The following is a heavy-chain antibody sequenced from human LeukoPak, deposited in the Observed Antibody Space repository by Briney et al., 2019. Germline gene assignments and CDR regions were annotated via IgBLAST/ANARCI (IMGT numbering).Heavy chain of an antibody. D-gene: IGHD3-16*02. Sequence: ASVKVSCKASGYTFTSYYMHWVRQAPGQGLEWMGIINPSGGSTSYAQKFQGRVTMTRDMSTSTVYMELSSLRSEDTAVYYCASEKGLRLGELSLHMNAFDIWGQGTMVTVSS. CDR1: GYTFTSYY. CDR2: INPSGGST. J-gene: IGHJ3*02. CDR3: ASEKGLRLGELSLHMNAFDI. V-gene: IGHV1-46*01.